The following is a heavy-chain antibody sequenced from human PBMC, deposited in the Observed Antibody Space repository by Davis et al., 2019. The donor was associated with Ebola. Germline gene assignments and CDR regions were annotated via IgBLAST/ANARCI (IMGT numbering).Heavy chain of an antibody. CDR1: GFTFSGSA. J-gene: IGHJ5*02. CDR3: ARERVDVLIWFRENNWFDP. CDR2: IRSKANSYAT. D-gene: IGHD3-10*01. V-gene: IGHV3-73*01. Sequence: PGGSLRLSCAASGFTFSGSAMHWVRQAPGKGLEWVGRIRSKANSYATAYAASVKGRFTISRDDSKNTAYLQMNSLKTEDTAVYYCARERVDVLIWFRENNWFDPWGQGTLVTVSS.